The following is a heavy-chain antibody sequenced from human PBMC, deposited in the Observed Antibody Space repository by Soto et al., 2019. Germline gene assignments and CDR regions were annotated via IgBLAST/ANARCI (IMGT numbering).Heavy chain of an antibody. Sequence: QVQLQESGPGLVKPSETLSLTCTVSGGSISSYYWSWIWQPPGKGLEWIGYIYYSGSTNYNPSLKSRVTISVDMSKNQFSLKLSFVTAADTAVYYCARRYGGSIDYWGQGTLVTVSS. D-gene: IGHD2-15*01. CDR2: IYYSGST. J-gene: IGHJ4*02. CDR1: GGSISSYY. CDR3: ARRYGGSIDY. V-gene: IGHV4-59*08.